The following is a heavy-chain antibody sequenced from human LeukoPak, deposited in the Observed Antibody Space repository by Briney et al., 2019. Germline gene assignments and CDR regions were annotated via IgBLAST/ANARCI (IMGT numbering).Heavy chain of an antibody. Sequence: GGSLRLSCAASGFTFSSYSMNWVRQAPGKGLEGVSYISSSSSTIYYADSVKGRFTISRDNAKNSLYLQMNSPRAEDTAVYYCARECFWSGYFPNWFDPWGQGTLVTVSS. D-gene: IGHD3-3*01. CDR1: GFTFSSYS. CDR2: ISSSSSTI. CDR3: ARECFWSGYFPNWFDP. J-gene: IGHJ5*02. V-gene: IGHV3-48*01.